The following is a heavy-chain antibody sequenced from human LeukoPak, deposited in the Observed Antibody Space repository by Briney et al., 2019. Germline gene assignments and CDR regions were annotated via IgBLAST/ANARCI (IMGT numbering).Heavy chain of an antibody. CDR2: INPNSGGT. CDR3: ARGTIVGATPAANWFDP. V-gene: IGHV1-2*02. D-gene: IGHD1-26*01. CDR1: GYTFTGYY. J-gene: IGHJ5*02. Sequence: ASVKVSCKASGYTFTGYYMHWVRQAPGQGLAWMGWINPNSGGTNYAQKFQGRVSMTTDTSISTAYMELSRLRSDDTAVYYCARGTIVGATPAANWFDPWGQGTLVTVSS.